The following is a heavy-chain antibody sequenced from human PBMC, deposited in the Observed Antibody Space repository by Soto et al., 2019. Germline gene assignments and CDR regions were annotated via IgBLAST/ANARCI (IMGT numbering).Heavy chain of an antibody. D-gene: IGHD3-10*01. CDR2: IYNSGST. CDR3: ARDRGSGSSSPCSYYAMEV. CDR1: GGSINNYY. J-gene: IGHJ6*02. V-gene: IGHV4-59*01. Sequence: QVQLQESGPGLVKPSETLSLTCTVSGGSINNYYWTWIRQPPGEGLEWIGYIYNSGSTNYNPSLMSRVTISVDTPRNEFYXELRSVTAADTAVYFCARDRGSGSSSPCSYYAMEVWGQGTTVTVSS.